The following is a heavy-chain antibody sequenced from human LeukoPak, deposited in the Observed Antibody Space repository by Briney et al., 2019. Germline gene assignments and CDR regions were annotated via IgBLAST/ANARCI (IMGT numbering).Heavy chain of an antibody. CDR3: AKARSSSGYFFEH. D-gene: IGHD3-10*01. J-gene: IGHJ4*02. Sequence: GGSLRLSCAASGFAFSSYGMHWVRQAAGKGLEWVAVIWYDGSKKYYADSVKDRFTISRDDSKNTLYVQMNSLRADDTAVYYCAKARSSSGYFFEHWGQGTLVTVSS. V-gene: IGHV3-33*06. CDR1: GFAFSSYG. CDR2: IWYDGSKK.